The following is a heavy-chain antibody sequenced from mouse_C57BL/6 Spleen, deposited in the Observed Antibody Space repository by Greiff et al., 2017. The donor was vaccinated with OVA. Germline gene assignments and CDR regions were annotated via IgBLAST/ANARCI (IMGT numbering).Heavy chain of an antibody. J-gene: IGHJ2*01. CDR3: ARGGRYFDY. CDR1: GFTFSSYA. CDR2: ISDGGSYT. Sequence: EVKLEESGGGLVKPGGSLKLSCAASGFTFSSYAMSWVRQTPEKRLEWVATISDGGSYTYYPDNVKGRFTISRDNAKNNLYLQMSNLKSEDTAMYYCARGGRYFDYWGQGTTLTVSS. V-gene: IGHV5-4*03.